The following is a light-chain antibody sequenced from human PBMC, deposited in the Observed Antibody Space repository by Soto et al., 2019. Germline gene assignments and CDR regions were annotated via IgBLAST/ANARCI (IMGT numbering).Light chain of an antibody. CDR3: QQSYSTPRFT. V-gene: IGKV1-39*01. CDR2: AAS. J-gene: IGKJ3*01. Sequence: DIQMTQSPSSLSASVGDRVTITCRASQSIMNSLNWYQQIPGKAPNLLSYAASRLHSGVPSRFSGSGSGTDFTLTTSSLQPEDFATYYCQQSYSTPRFTFVPGTKVDIK. CDR1: QSIMNS.